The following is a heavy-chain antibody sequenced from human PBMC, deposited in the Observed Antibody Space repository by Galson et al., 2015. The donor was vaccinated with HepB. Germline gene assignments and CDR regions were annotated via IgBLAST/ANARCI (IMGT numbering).Heavy chain of an antibody. J-gene: IGHJ4*01. V-gene: IGHV1-69*04. D-gene: IGHD6-13*01. CDR3: ARDLVPAQQLVKNFHY. CDR1: GGTFSSNA. CDR2: IIPILGIA. Sequence: SVKVSCKASGGTFSSNAISWVRQAPGQGLEWMGRIIPILGIANYAQKFQGRVTITADKSTSTAYMELSSLRSEDTAVYYCARDLVPAQQLVKNFHYCRHGTLVAASS.